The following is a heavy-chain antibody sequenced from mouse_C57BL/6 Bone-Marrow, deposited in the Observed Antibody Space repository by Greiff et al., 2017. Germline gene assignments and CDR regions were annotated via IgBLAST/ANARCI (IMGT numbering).Heavy chain of an antibody. Sequence: QVQLQQPGAELVKPGASVKLSCKASGYTFTSYWMHWVKQRPGRGLEWIGRIDPNSGGTKYNEKFKSKATLTVDKPSSTAYIQLSSLTSEDSAVYYCADGNYFCWYFAVWGTGTTVTVSS. D-gene: IGHD2-1*01. CDR2: IDPNSGGT. CDR1: GYTFTSYW. CDR3: ADGNYFCWYFAV. V-gene: IGHV1-72*01. J-gene: IGHJ1*03.